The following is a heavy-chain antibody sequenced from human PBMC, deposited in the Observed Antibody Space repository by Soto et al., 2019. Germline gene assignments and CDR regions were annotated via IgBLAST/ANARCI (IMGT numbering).Heavy chain of an antibody. CDR2: IIPIFDSP. V-gene: IGHV1-69*06. Sequence: SVKVSCKASGGSFSTYAFSWVRQAPGHGLEWMGGIIPIFDSPYYAQNFQGRVTIEADRSTSTVYMELSSLTPEDTAVYYCARGAECRGYCLKKFTWLAPWGQGTLVTVSS. J-gene: IGHJ5*02. CDR3: ARGAECRGYCLKKFTWLAP. CDR1: GGSFSTYA. D-gene: IGHD2-15*01.